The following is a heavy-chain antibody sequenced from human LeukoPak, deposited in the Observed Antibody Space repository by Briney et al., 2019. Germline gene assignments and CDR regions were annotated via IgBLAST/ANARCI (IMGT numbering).Heavy chain of an antibody. CDR2: IYYSGST. CDR1: GGSISSGGYY. J-gene: IGHJ2*01. D-gene: IGHD3-22*01. CDR3: AREAVVVTPYGYFDL. V-gene: IGHV4-31*03. Sequence: PSQTLSLTCTVSGGSISSGGYYWSWLRQHPGKGLEWIGYIYYSGSTYYNPSLKSRVTISVDTSKNQFSLKLSSVTAADTAVYYCAREAVVVTPYGYFDLWGRGTLVTVSS.